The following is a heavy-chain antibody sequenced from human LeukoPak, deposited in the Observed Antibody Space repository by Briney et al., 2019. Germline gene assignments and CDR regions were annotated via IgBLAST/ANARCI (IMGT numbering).Heavy chain of an antibody. D-gene: IGHD6-6*01. CDR1: GGTFISYA. V-gene: IGHV1-69*13. CDR3: ARDRKAYSSSTYFDY. J-gene: IGHJ4*02. CDR2: IIPIFGTA. Sequence: SVKVSCKASGGTFISYAISWVRQAPGQGLEWMGGIIPIFGTANYAQKFQGRVTITADESTSTAYMEPSSLRSEDTAVYYCARDRKAYSSSTYFDYWGQGTLVTVSS.